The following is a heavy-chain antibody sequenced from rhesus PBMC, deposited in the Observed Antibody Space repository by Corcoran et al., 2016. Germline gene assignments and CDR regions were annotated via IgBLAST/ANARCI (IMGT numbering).Heavy chain of an antibody. J-gene: IGHJ4*01. CDR2: IRSKSNNYET. CDR3: TSSGSYGFDY. D-gene: IGHD1-44*02. CDR1: GFTFSRSA. Sequence: EVQLVESGGGLVQPGGSLRLYCAASGFTFSRSALHWVCQASGKGLEWVGRIRSKSNNYETGYAASVKGRFTISRDDSKNTAYLQMNSLKTEDTAVYYCTSSGSYGFDYWGQGVLVTVSS. V-gene: IGHV3-118*01.